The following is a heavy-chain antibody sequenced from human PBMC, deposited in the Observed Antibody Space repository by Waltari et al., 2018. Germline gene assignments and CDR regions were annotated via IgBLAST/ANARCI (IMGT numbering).Heavy chain of an antibody. J-gene: IGHJ4*02. V-gene: IGHV4-39*07. D-gene: IGHD2-15*01. CDR3: ASNSRLAEIGY. CDR2: IYYSGST. Sequence: QLQLQESGPGLVKPSETLSLTCTVSGGSISSSSYYWGWIRQPPGKGVEWIGSIYYSGSTYYNPSLKSRVTISVDTSKNQFSLKLSSVTAADTAVYYCASNSRLAEIGYWGQGTLVTVSS. CDR1: GGSISSSSYY.